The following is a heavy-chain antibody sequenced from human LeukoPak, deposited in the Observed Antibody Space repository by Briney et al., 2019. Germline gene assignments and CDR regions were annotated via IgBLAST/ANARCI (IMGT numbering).Heavy chain of an antibody. V-gene: IGHV3-30*02. Sequence: GGSLRLSCAASGFTFSNYGMHWVRQAPGKGLEWVAFIRYDGSNKYYADSVKGRFTISRDNSRNTLYLQMNNLRIEDSAVYYCTKAPLMSCTGAFCYPFDSWGQGVLVTVSS. CDR1: GFTFSNYG. CDR2: IRYDGSNK. D-gene: IGHD2-8*02. J-gene: IGHJ4*02. CDR3: TKAPLMSCTGAFCYPFDS.